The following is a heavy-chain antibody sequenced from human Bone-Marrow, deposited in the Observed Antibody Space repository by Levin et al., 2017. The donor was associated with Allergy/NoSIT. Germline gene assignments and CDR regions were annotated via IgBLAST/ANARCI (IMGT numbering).Heavy chain of an antibody. CDR1: GFTFSSYD. CDR2: IGTAGDT. V-gene: IGHV3-13*01. Sequence: PGGSLRLSCAASGFTFSSYDMHWVRQATGKGLEWVSAIGTAGDTYYPGSVKGRFTISRENAKNSLYLQMNSLRAGDTAVYYCARDLGGGGGGAFDIWGQGTMVTVSS. CDR3: ARDLGGGGGGAFDI. D-gene: IGHD3-16*01. J-gene: IGHJ3*02.